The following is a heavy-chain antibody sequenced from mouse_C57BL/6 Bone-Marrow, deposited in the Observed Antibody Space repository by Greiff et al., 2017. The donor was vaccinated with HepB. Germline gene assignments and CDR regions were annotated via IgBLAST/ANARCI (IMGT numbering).Heavy chain of an antibody. V-gene: IGHV1-47*01. CDR3: ARGYYYGSSYWYFDV. J-gene: IGHJ1*03. CDR2: FHPYNDDT. D-gene: IGHD1-1*01. CDR1: GYTFTTYP. Sequence: QVQLQQSGAELVKPGASVKMSCKASGYTFTTYPIEWMKQNHGKSLEWIGNFHPYNDDTKYNEKFKGKATLTVEKSSSTVYLELSRLTSDDSAVYYCARGYYYGSSYWYFDVWGTGTTVTVSS.